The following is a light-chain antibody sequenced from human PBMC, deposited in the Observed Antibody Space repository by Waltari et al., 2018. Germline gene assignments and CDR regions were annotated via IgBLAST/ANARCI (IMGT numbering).Light chain of an antibody. CDR1: NVGSKS. CDR2: DDR. J-gene: IGLJ2*01. Sequence: SYVLTQPPSVSVAPGQTARITCGGDNVGSKSGHWYQQRPGQAPVLVVYDDRDRPSEIPERFSGSNSGNTATLTISRVEAGDEADYYCQVWDVSSHHVVFGGGTKLTVL. V-gene: IGLV3-21*02. CDR3: QVWDVSSHHVV.